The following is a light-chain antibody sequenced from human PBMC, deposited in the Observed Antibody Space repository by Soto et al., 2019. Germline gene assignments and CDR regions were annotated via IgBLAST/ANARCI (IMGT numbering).Light chain of an antibody. Sequence: EIVMTQSPATLSVSPGERVTLSCRASQSISSNLAWYQQKPGQAPRLLISGASTRATGIPARFSGSGSGTEFTLTISSLQSEYFAVYYCQQYDNWPPWTCGQGTTVE. CDR2: GAS. J-gene: IGKJ1*01. CDR1: QSISSN. V-gene: IGKV3-15*01. CDR3: QQYDNWPPWT.